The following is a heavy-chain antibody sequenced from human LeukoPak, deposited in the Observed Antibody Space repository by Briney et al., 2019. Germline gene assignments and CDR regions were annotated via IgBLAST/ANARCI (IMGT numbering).Heavy chain of an antibody. CDR1: GFTVSSNY. CDR3: ARVSITAYGMDV. J-gene: IGHJ6*02. Sequence: GGSLRLSCAPSGFTVSSNYMSWVRQAPGEGLEWGSVIYSGGSTYYADSVKGRFTISRDNSKNTLYLQMNSLTAEDTAVYYCARVSITAYGMDVWGQGTTVTVSS. CDR2: IYSGGST. D-gene: IGHD3-16*01. V-gene: IGHV3-66*01.